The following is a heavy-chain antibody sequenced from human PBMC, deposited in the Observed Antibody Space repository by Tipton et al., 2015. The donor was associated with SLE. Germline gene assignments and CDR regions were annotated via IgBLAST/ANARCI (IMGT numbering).Heavy chain of an antibody. CDR2: INHSGST. D-gene: IGHD3-3*01. V-gene: IGHV4-34*01. CDR1: GGSFSGYY. Sequence: TLSLTCAVYGGSFSGYYWSWIRQPPGKGLEWIGEINHSGSTKYNPSLKSRVTISVDTSKNQFSLKLSSVTAADTAVYYCARVTIFGVVASFDYWGQGTLVTVSS. J-gene: IGHJ4*02. CDR3: ARVTIFGVVASFDY.